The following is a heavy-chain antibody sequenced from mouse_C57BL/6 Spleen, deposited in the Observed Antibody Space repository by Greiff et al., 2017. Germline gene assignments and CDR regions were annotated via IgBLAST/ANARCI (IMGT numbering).Heavy chain of an antibody. J-gene: IGHJ4*01. CDR1: GFTFSSYA. CDR2: ISDGGSYT. V-gene: IGHV5-4*01. Sequence: EVKVVESGGGLVKPGGSLKLSCAASGFTFSSYAMSWVRQTPEKRLEWVATISDGGSYTYYPDNVKGRFTISRDNAKNNLYLQMSHLKSEDTAMYYCARDEDVDYWGQGTSVTVSS. CDR3: ARDEDVDY.